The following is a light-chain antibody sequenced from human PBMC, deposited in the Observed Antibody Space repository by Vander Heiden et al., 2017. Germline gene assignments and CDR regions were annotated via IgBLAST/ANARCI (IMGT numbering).Light chain of an antibody. J-gene: IGKJ2*01. V-gene: IGKV1-39*01. CDR1: QSISSY. Sequence: IQHTQSPSSLSASVRDRFTITCRASQSISSYLNWYQQKPGQAPKLLISAASSLQSGVPSRFSGSGSGTDFTLTISSLQPEDFATYYCQQSYSTLYTFGQGTKLEIK. CDR2: AAS. CDR3: QQSYSTLYT.